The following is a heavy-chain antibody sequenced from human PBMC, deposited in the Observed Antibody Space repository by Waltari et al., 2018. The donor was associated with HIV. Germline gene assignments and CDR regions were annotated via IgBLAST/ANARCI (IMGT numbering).Heavy chain of an antibody. V-gene: IGHV3-7*04. CDR2: IKQDGSEK. CDR1: GIAFSSHW. Sequence: EVQLVEYGGGWVQPGGALRLSCAASGIAFSSHWLSGVGEAPGKGLEWLANIKQDGSEKYYVDSVNGRFTISRDNAENSLYLQMNSLRAEDTAVYYCARGGFYGSGSKVNWGQGTLVTVSS. CDR3: ARGGFYGSGSKVN. D-gene: IGHD3-10*01. J-gene: IGHJ4*02.